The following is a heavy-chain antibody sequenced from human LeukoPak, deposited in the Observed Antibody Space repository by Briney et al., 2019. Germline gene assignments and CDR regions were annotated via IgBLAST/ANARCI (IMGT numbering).Heavy chain of an antibody. J-gene: IGHJ1*01. CDR1: GFTFSTFA. Sequence: GGSLRLSCAASGFTFSTFAMIWVRQPPGKGLEWVSSIFPSGGEIHYADSVKGRFTISRDNSKNTLYLQMNSLRAEDTAVYFCAKVGATAGTLRIEYFQHWGQGTLVTVSS. CDR3: AKVGATAGTLRIEYFQH. V-gene: IGHV3-23*01. D-gene: IGHD6-13*01. CDR2: IFPSGGEI.